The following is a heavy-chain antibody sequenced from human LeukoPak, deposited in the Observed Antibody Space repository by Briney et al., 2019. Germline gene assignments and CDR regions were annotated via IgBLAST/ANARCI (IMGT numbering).Heavy chain of an antibody. CDR2: VSGSGGST. J-gene: IGHJ4*02. V-gene: IGHV3-23*01. Sequence: GGSLRLSCAASGFTFSSYAMHWVRQAPGKGLEWVSVVSGSGGSTYYADSVKGRFAISRDNSKNTLYLQMNSLRAEDTAVYYCAKDSDSSGYSLADYWGQGTLVTVSS. D-gene: IGHD3-22*01. CDR1: GFTFSSYA. CDR3: AKDSDSSGYSLADY.